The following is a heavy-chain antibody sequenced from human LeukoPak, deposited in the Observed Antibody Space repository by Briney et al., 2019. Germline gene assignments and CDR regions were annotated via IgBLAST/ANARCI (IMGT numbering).Heavy chain of an antibody. Sequence: ALVKVSCKASGYTFTSYGISWVRQAPGQGLEWMGWISAYNGNTNYAQKLQGKVTMTTDTSTSTAYMELRSLRSDDTAVYYCARDGDYYGSGSSHDYWGQGTLATVSS. CDR3: ARDGDYYGSGSSHDY. CDR1: GYTFTSYG. D-gene: IGHD3-10*01. CDR2: ISAYNGNT. V-gene: IGHV1-18*01. J-gene: IGHJ4*02.